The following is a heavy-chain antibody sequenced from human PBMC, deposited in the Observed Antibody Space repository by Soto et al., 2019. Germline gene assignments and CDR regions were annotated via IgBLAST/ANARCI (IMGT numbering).Heavy chain of an antibody. Sequence: QVQLVQSGAEVKKPGASVKVSCKASGYTFTSYGISWVRQAPGQGLEWMGWISAYNGNTNYAQKLRGIVTMTTDTSTSTADMVLRSLRSDDTSVYYCARDPGRAVTTFDYWGQGTLVTVSS. D-gene: IGHD4-17*01. CDR2: ISAYNGNT. CDR1: GYTFTSYG. J-gene: IGHJ4*02. V-gene: IGHV1-18*01. CDR3: ARDPGRAVTTFDY.